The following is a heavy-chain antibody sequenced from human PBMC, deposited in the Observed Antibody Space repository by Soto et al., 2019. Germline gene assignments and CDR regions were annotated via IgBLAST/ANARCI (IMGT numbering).Heavy chain of an antibody. Sequence: EVQLLDSGGGLVQPGGSLRLSCAASGFTFSSYAMNWVRQAPGKGLEWVSVISGSGGSTYYTDSVKGRFTISRDNSKNTLYLQMNSLRAEDTAVYYCARRGPGTYFDYWGQGTLVTVSS. J-gene: IGHJ4*02. CDR2: ISGSGGST. D-gene: IGHD6-13*01. CDR1: GFTFSSYA. V-gene: IGHV3-23*01. CDR3: ARRGPGTYFDY.